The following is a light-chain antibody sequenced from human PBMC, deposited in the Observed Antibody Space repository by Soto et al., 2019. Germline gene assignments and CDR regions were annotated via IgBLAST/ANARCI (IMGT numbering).Light chain of an antibody. Sequence: QPVLTQPASVSGSPGQSITFSCTVASSDVGSYNLVSWYQQHPGKAPKFMIYEGNKRPSGVSNRFSGSQSGNTASLTISGLQADDEADYYCFSYAGSPTSYVFGSGTKLTVL. CDR1: SSDVGSYNL. V-gene: IGLV2-23*01. J-gene: IGLJ1*01. CDR3: FSYAGSPTSYV. CDR2: EGN.